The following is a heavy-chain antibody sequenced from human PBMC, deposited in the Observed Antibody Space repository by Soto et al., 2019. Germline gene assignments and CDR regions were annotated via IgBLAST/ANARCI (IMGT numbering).Heavy chain of an antibody. J-gene: IGHJ4*02. V-gene: IGHV1-18*01. CDR3: ARVQIVVVVGGTPADY. Sequence: QVQLEQSGAEVKKSGASMKVSCKASGYIFSTHGINWVRQARGQGLEWMGWINPYNGKTNYAQKFQGRVTMTTETSRKTAYMELRSLRSDDTAVYYCARVQIVVVVGGTPADYWGQGTLVTVSS. CDR2: INPYNGKT. D-gene: IGHD2-15*01. CDR1: GYIFSTHG.